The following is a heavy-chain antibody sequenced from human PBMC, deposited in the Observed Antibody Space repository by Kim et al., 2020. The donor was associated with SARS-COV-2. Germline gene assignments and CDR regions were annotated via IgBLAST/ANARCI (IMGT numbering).Heavy chain of an antibody. D-gene: IGHD5-12*01. V-gene: IGHV4-31*03. J-gene: IGHJ4*02. CDR3: ARHRPWLRLDY. CDR1: GGSISSCGYY. CDR2: IYYSGST. Sequence: SETLSLTCTVSGGSISSCGYYWSWIRQHPGKGLEWIGYIYYSGSTYYNPYLKSRVTISVDTSKNQFSLKLSSVTAADTAVYYCARHRPWLRLDYWGQGTLVTVSS.